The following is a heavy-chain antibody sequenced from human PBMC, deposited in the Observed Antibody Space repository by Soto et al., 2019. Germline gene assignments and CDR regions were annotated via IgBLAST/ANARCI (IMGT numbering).Heavy chain of an antibody. J-gene: IGHJ6*02. CDR3: ARTPTGYSSSWGYYYGMDV. CDR2: TYYRSKWYN. Sequence: QSQTLSLTFAISGDSVSSNSAAWNWIRQSPSRGLEWLGRTYYRSKWYNDYAVSVKSRITINPDTSKNQFSLQLNSVTPEDTAVYYCARTPTGYSSSWGYYYGMDVWGQGTTVTVSS. V-gene: IGHV6-1*01. CDR1: GDSVSSNSAA. D-gene: IGHD6-13*01.